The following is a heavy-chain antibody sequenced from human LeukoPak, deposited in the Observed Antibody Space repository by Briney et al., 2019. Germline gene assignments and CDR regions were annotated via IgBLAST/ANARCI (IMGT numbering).Heavy chain of an antibody. CDR3: AKGSLGGSWYKLLIDY. Sequence: GGSLRLSCAASGFTFSSYGMHWVRQAPGKGLEWVAVISYDGSNKYYADSVKGRFTISRDNSKNTLYLQMNSLRAEDTAVYYCAKGSLGGSWYKLLIDYWGQGTLVTVSS. CDR2: ISYDGSNK. V-gene: IGHV3-30*18. D-gene: IGHD6-13*01. J-gene: IGHJ4*02. CDR1: GFTFSSYG.